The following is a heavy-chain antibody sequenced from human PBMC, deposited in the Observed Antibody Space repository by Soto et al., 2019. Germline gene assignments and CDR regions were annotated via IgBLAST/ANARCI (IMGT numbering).Heavy chain of an antibody. CDR3: ARSGSVGYFDY. J-gene: IGHJ4*02. D-gene: IGHD1-26*01. V-gene: IGHV4-61*01. CDR2: IYYSGST. Sequence: SETLSLTCTVSGGSVSSGSYYWSWIRQSPGKGLEWIGYIYYSGSTNYNPSLKSRVTISVDTSKNQFSLKLSSVTAADTAVYYCARSGSVGYFDYWGQGTLVTVSS. CDR1: GGSVSSGSYY.